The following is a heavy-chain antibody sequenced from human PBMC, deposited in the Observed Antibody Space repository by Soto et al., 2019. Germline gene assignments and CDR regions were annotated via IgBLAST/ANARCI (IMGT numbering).Heavy chain of an antibody. V-gene: IGHV3-7*03. Sequence: GGSLRLSCAASGFTFSNYWMTWVRQAPGKGLEWVANIKQDESEKNYVDTVKGRFTISRDNAKNSLYLQMNSLRDEDTAVYYCARCGYSSSRPDWFDPWGQGTLVTVSS. CDR1: GFTFSNYW. D-gene: IGHD5-18*01. J-gene: IGHJ5*02. CDR3: ARCGYSSSRPDWFDP. CDR2: IKQDESEK.